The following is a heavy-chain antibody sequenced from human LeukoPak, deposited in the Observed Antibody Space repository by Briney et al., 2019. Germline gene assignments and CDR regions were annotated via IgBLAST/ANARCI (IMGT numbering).Heavy chain of an antibody. D-gene: IGHD4-23*01. CDR3: PSYPVETPKANTAY. V-gene: IGHV3-30*02. Sequence: GGSLRLSCGASGFTFSTYGMHWVRQAPGKGLEWVAFIRDDGTNKYYADSVKGRFTISRDNSKNTLYLQMNSLRAEDTAVYYCPSYPVETPKANTAYFGHVTLVT. CDR1: GFTFSTYG. J-gene: IGHJ4*01. CDR2: IRDDGTNK.